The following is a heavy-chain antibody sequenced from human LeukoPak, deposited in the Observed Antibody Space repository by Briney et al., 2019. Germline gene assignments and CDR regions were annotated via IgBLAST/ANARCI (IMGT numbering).Heavy chain of an antibody. Sequence: SQTLSLTCTVSGGSISSGDYYWSWIRQPPGKGLEWIGYIYYSGSTYYNPSLKSRVTISVDTSKNQFSLKLSSVTAADTAVYYCARHCSSTSCYSGLDYWGRGTLVTVSS. J-gene: IGHJ4*02. CDR1: GGSISSGDYY. CDR2: IYYSGST. CDR3: ARHCSSTSCYSGLDY. V-gene: IGHV4-30-4*08. D-gene: IGHD2-2*02.